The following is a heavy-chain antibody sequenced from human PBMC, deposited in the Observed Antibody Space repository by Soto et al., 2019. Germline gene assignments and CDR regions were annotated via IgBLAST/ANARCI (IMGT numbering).Heavy chain of an antibody. Sequence: ASVKVSCKASGYTFTSYGISWVRQAPGQGLEWMGWISAYNTNTNYAQKLQGRVTMTTDTSTSTSYMELRSLRSDDTAVYYCARDRAPVTIFGVVIPHTFDIWGQGTMVTVSS. CDR3: ARDRAPVTIFGVVIPHTFDI. J-gene: IGHJ3*02. CDR2: ISAYNTNT. V-gene: IGHV1-18*01. D-gene: IGHD3-3*01. CDR1: GYTFTSYG.